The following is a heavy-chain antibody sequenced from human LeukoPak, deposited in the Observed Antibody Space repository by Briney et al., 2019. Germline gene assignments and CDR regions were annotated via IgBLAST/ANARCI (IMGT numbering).Heavy chain of an antibody. D-gene: IGHD5-18*01. V-gene: IGHV3-13*01. CDR1: GSTFSSYD. CDR2: IGTAGDT. Sequence: PGGSLRLSCAASGSTFSSYDMHWVRQATGKGLEWVSAIGTAGDTYYPGSVKGRFTISRENAKNSLYLQMNSLRAGDTAVYYCARGGAPGYSYGYPGDYWGQGTLVTVSS. J-gene: IGHJ4*02. CDR3: ARGGAPGYSYGYPGDY.